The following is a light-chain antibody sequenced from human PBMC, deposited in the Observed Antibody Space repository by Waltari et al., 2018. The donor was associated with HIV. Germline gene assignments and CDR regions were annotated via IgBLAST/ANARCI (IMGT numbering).Light chain of an antibody. J-gene: IGKJ1*01. Sequence: DIQLTQSPASLSASVGNRITITCRASQSISSYLSWYQQRPGKAPKLLIYGASTLQSGVPSRFRGGGSGTDFTLTISSLQPEDSATYYCQQAYSTPPTFGQGTKVEIK. CDR1: QSISSY. CDR3: QQAYSTPPT. V-gene: IGKV1-39*01. CDR2: GAS.